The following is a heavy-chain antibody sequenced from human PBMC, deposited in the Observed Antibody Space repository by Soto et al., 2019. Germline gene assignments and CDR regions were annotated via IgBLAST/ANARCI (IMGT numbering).Heavy chain of an antibody. CDR1: GYTFTSYG. CDR2: ISAYNGNT. V-gene: IGHV1-18*01. Sequence: QVQLVRSGAEVKKPGASVKVSCKASGYTFTSYGISWVRQAPGQGLEWMGGISAYNGNTNYAQKLQGRGTMTTDTATSTAYMELRSLRSDDTAVYYCARDTGDYVWGSYRPFDYWGQGTLVTVSS. D-gene: IGHD3-16*02. J-gene: IGHJ4*02. CDR3: ARDTGDYVWGSYRPFDY.